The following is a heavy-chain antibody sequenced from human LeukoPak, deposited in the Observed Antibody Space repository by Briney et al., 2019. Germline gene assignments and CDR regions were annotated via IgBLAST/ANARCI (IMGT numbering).Heavy chain of an antibody. D-gene: IGHD3-3*01. V-gene: IGHV1-8*01. CDR3: ARLSVDYDFWSGYYTSSSYYYGMDV. Sequence: ASVKVSCKASGYTFTSYDINWVRQATGQGLEWMGWMNPNSGNTGYAQKFQGRVTMTRNTSISTAYMELSSLRSEDTAAYYCARLSVDYDFWSGYYTSSSYYYGMDVWGQGTTVTVSS. J-gene: IGHJ6*02. CDR2: MNPNSGNT. CDR1: GYTFTSYD.